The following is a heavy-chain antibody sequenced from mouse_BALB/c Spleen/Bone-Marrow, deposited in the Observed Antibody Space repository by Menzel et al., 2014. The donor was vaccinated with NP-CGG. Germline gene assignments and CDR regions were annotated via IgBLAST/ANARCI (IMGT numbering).Heavy chain of an antibody. Sequence: VKLQESGAELAKHGASVKMSCKASGYTFTRYWIHWVKPGPGQGLEWIGYINPSTGYTEYNQKFKDKATLTADKSSSTAYMQLSRLTSEDSAVYYCARGDYYGKGGAMDCRGQGTSVTLSS. CDR2: INPSTGYT. V-gene: IGHV1-7*01. CDR1: GYTFTRYW. D-gene: IGHD1-1*01. J-gene: IGHJ4*01. CDR3: ARGDYYGKGGAMDC.